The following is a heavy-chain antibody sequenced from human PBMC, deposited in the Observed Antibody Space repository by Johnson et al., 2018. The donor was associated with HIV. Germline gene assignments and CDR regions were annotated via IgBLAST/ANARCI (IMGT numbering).Heavy chain of an antibody. CDR2: ISGSGDSI. V-gene: IGHV3-23*04. CDR1: GFTFSSYA. J-gene: IGHJ3*02. Sequence: VHLVESGGGVGQPGGSLRVSCSASGFTFSSYAMSWVRQAAGKGLEWVSGISGSGDSIGYADSVKGRFTISRDNSKNTMYLQMNSLTGEDTAVYYCAKDRHYTTFNAFDIWGQGTTVTVSS. D-gene: IGHD4-11*01. CDR3: AKDRHYTTFNAFDI.